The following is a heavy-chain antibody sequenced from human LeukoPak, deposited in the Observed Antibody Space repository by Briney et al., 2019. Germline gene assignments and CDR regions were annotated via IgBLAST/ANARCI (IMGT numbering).Heavy chain of an antibody. Sequence: ASVKVSCKASGYTFTSYYMHWVRQAPGQGLEWMGIINPSGGSTSYAQKFQGRVTMTRDMSTSTVYMELSSLRSEDTAVYYCARAFYDFWSGYSGYEWFDPWGQGTLVTVSS. CDR2: INPSGGST. CDR3: ARAFYDFWSGYSGYEWFDP. CDR1: GYTFTSYY. D-gene: IGHD3-3*01. J-gene: IGHJ5*02. V-gene: IGHV1-46*01.